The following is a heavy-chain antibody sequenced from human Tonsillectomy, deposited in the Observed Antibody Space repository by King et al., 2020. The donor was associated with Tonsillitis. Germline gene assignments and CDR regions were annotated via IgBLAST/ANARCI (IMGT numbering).Heavy chain of an antibody. D-gene: IGHD3-16*02. CDR3: AXADRAEDYGMDV. V-gene: IGHV4-31*03. CDR1: GGSISSGGYY. Sequence: QVQLQESGPGLVKPSQTLSLTCTVSGGSISSGGYYWSWIRQHPGKGLEWIGHIYYSGSTYYNPSLKSRVCISVDTSKNQFSLRLSAVTAADTAVYYCAXADRAEDYGMDVWGQGTTVTVSS. J-gene: IGHJ6*02. CDR2: IYYSGST.